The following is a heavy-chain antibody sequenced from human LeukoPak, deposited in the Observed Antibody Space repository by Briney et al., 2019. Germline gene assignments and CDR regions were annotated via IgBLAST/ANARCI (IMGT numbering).Heavy chain of an antibody. Sequence: SETLSLTCAVYGGSFSGYYWSWIRQPPGKGLEWIGEINHSGSTNYNPSLKSRVTISVDTSKNQFSLKLSSVTAADTAVYYCARDPFSSIAVAGTSGDAFDIWGQGTMVTVSS. CDR1: GGSFSGYY. D-gene: IGHD6-19*01. V-gene: IGHV4-34*01. CDR2: INHSGST. CDR3: ARDPFSSIAVAGTSGDAFDI. J-gene: IGHJ3*02.